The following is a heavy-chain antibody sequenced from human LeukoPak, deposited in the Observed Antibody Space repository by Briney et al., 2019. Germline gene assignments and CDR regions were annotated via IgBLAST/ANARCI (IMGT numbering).Heavy chain of an antibody. V-gene: IGHV4-59*01. CDR1: GGSFSGYY. CDR3: AREGAWGGNYNDAFDI. J-gene: IGHJ3*02. CDR2: IYYSGST. D-gene: IGHD4-23*01. Sequence: SETLSLTCAVYGGSFSGYYWSWIRQPPGKGLEWIGYIYYSGSTNYNPSLKSRVTISVDTSKNQFSLKLSSVTAADTAVYYCAREGAWGGNYNDAFDIWGQGTMVTVSS.